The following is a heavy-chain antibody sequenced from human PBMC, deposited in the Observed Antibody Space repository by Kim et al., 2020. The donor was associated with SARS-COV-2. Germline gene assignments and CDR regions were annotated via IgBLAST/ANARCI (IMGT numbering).Heavy chain of an antibody. V-gene: IGHV3-9*01. CDR3: AKAPFLGDFGVVYYYYYMDV. J-gene: IGHJ6*03. D-gene: IGHD3-3*01. Sequence: GRFTISRDNAKNSLYLQMNSLRAEDTALYYCAKAPFLGDFGVVYYYYYMDVWGKGTTVTVSS.